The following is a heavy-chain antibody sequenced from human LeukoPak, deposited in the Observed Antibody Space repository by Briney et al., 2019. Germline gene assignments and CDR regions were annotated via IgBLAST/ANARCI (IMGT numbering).Heavy chain of an antibody. CDR2: INPSGGTT. D-gene: IGHD6-19*01. V-gene: IGHV1-46*01. CDR1: GYTFTGYY. J-gene: IGHJ4*02. CDR3: ARFAVHRRLAVVGQFGLDY. Sequence: GASVKVSCKASGYTFTGYYMHWVRQAPGQGLEWMGIINPSGGTTNYPQKFQGRVTMTRDTSTSTVYMELSSLRSEDTAVYYCARFAVHRRLAVVGQFGLDYWGQGTLVTVSS.